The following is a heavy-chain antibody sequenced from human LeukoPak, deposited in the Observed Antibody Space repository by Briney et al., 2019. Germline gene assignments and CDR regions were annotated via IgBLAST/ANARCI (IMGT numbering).Heavy chain of an antibody. CDR3: AKPAKTDYADY. CDR2: INGGGGST. V-gene: IGHV3-23*01. J-gene: IGHJ4*02. D-gene: IGHD1-14*01. Sequence: PGGTLRLSCAASGFTFSNYAMNWVRQAPGKGLEWVSSINGGGGSTYYADSVKGRFTISRDISKNTLYLQMNSLRAEDTAVYYCAKPAKTDYADYWGQGTLVTVSS. CDR1: GFTFSNYA.